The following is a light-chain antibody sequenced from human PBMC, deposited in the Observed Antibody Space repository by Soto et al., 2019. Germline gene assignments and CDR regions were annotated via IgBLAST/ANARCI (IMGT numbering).Light chain of an antibody. CDR3: QQYRGWPRT. J-gene: IGKJ1*01. V-gene: IGKV3D-15*01. CDR1: QSVDID. CDR2: GAS. Sequence: EIVLTQSPGTLSVSPGERVTLSCRASQSVDIDLAWYQQKPGQAPRLLIYGASTRAIDMPGRFRGSGAGAEFTLTISSLQSEDSAVYYCQQYRGWPRTFGQGTKVEIK.